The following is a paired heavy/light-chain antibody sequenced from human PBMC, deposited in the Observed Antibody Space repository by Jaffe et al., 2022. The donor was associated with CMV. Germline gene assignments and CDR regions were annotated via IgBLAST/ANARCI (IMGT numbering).Heavy chain of an antibody. J-gene: IGHJ3*02. CDR3: ACGAYYYDSSGYYSDTRGAFDI. V-gene: IGHV4-59*08. Sequence: QVQLQESGPGLVKPSETLSLTCTVSGGSISSYYWSWIRQPPGKGLEWIGYIYYSGSTNYNPSLKSRVTISVDTSKNQFSLKLSSVTAADTAVYYCACGAYYYDSSGYYSDTRGAFDIWGQGTMVTVSS. CDR1: GGSISSYY. D-gene: IGHD3-22*01. CDR2: IYYSGST.
Light chain of an antibody. CDR3: SSYTSSSVYV. CDR1: SSDVGGYNY. Sequence: QSALTQPASVSGSPGQSITISCTGTSSDVGGYNYVSWYQQHPGKAPKLMIYDVSNRPSGVSNRFSGSKSGNTASLTISGLQAEDEADYYCSSYTSSSVYVFGTGTKVTVL. CDR2: DVS. V-gene: IGLV2-14*03. J-gene: IGLJ1*01.